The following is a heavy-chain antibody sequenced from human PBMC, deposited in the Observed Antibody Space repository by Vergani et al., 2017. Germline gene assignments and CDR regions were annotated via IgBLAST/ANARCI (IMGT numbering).Heavy chain of an antibody. Sequence: VQLVESGGGLVQPGRSLRLSCAASGFTFSSYAMHWVRQAPGKGLEWVAVISYDGSNKYYADSVKGRFTISRDNSKNTLYLQMNSLRAEDTAVYYCARGSSSWYGKFDYWGQGTLVTVSS. CDR1: GFTFSSYA. CDR2: ISYDGSNK. CDR3: ARGSSSWYGKFDY. D-gene: IGHD6-13*01. V-gene: IGHV3-30-3*01. J-gene: IGHJ4*02.